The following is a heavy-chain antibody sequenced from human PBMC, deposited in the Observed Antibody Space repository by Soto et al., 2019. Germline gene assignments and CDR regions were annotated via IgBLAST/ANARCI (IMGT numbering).Heavy chain of an antibody. D-gene: IGHD5-12*01. J-gene: IGHJ4*02. V-gene: IGHV4-4*07. CDR3: VRGRSYSVYDF. CDR2: IYPSGST. CDR1: GGSISGHS. Sequence: SETLSLTCTVSGGSISGHSWIWIRQPAGRGLEWIGHIYPSGSTSYNPSLRSRVTMSLDTSNNQIFLNLTSVTAADTAVFYCVRGRSYSVYDFWGPGILVTVSS.